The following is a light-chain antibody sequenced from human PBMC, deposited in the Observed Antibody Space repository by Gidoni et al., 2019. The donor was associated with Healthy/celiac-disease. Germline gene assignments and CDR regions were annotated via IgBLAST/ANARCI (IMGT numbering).Light chain of an antibody. J-gene: IGKJ4*01. CDR2: GAS. CDR3: QQYNNWPPQLT. V-gene: IGKV3-15*01. Sequence: EIVMTQSPATLSVSPGERATLSCRASQSVSSNLAWYQQKPGQAPRLLIYGASTRANGIPARFSGSGSGTEFTLTISSLQSEDFAVYYCQQYNNWPPQLTFXGXTKVEIK. CDR1: QSVSSN.